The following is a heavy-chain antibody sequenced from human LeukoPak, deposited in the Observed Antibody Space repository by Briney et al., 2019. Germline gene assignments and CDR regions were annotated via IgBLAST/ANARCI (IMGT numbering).Heavy chain of an antibody. V-gene: IGHV4-39*07. CDR1: GGSISSSSYY. D-gene: IGHD1-26*01. CDR3: ARIPGVGATRHDAFDI. J-gene: IGHJ3*02. CDR2: IYYSGST. Sequence: SETLSLTCTVSGGSISSSSYYWGWIRQPPGKGLEWIGSIYYSGSTYYNPSLKSRVTISVDTSKNQFSLKLSSVTAADTAVYYCARIPGVGATRHDAFDIWGQGTMVTVSS.